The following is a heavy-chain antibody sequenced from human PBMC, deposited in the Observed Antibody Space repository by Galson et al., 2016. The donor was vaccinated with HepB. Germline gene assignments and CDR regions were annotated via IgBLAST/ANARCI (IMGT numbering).Heavy chain of an antibody. CDR2: ISSSSSYI. Sequence: SLRLSCAASGFTFSSYSMNRVRQAPGKGLEWVSSISSSSSYIYYADSVKGRFTISRDNAKNSLYLQMNSLGAEDTAVYYCASGYSYGYFYYWGQGTLVTVSS. V-gene: IGHV3-21*01. J-gene: IGHJ4*02. CDR3: ASGYSYGYFYY. CDR1: GFTFSSYS. D-gene: IGHD5-18*01.